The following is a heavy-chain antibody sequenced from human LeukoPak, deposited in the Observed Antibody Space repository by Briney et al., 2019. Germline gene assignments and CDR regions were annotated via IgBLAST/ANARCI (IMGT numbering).Heavy chain of an antibody. J-gene: IGHJ4*02. V-gene: IGHV3-23*01. CDR2: ISGGGGSP. D-gene: IGHD3-10*01. CDR3: AKVAAVLWFGEFYY. Sequence: GGSLRLSCAASGFTFNTYAMSWVRQAPGKGLEWVSGISGGGGSPYYADSVRGRFSISRDNAKDNLYLQMNSLRAEDTAVYYCAKVAAVLWFGEFYYWGQGTLVTVSS. CDR1: GFTFNTYA.